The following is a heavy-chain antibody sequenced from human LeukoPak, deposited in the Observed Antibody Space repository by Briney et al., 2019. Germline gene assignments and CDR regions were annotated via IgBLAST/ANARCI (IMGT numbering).Heavy chain of an antibody. CDR2: IYYSGST. J-gene: IGHJ4*02. CDR3: ARVLGGYEGEYFDY. V-gene: IGHV4-59*01. D-gene: IGHD5-12*01. CDR1: GGSISSYY. Sequence: PSETLSLTCTVSGGSISSYYWSWIRQPPGKGLEWIGYIYYSGSTNYNPSLKSRVTISVDTSKNQFSLKLSSVTAADTAVYYCARVLGGYEGEYFDYWGQGTLVTVSS.